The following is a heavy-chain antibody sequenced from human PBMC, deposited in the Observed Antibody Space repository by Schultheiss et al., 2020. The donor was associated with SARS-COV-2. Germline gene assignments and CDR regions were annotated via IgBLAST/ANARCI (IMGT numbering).Heavy chain of an antibody. V-gene: IGHV3-15*07. CDR1: GFTFSDAW. D-gene: IGHD1-14*01. CDR3: ATLSNPA. CDR2: IKSKTDGGTT. J-gene: IGHJ4*02. Sequence: GESLKISCAASGFTFSDAWMNWVRQAPGKGLEWVGRIKSKTDGGTTDYAAPVKGRFTISRDDSKNTLYLQMNSLKTQDTAVYYCATLSNPAWGQGTLVTVSS.